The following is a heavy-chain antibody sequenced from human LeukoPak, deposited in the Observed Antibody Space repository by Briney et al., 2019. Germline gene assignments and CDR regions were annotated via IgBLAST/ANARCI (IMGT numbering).Heavy chain of an antibody. CDR3: ARGAYCSSTSCYPYYYYGMDV. V-gene: IGHV3-33*01. CDR1: GFTFSSYG. D-gene: IGHD2-2*01. CDR2: IWYDGSNK. Sequence: PGRSLRFSCAASGFTFSSYGMHWVRQAPGKGLEWVAVIWYDGSNKYYADSVKGRFTISRDNSKNTLYLQMNSLRAEDTAVYYCARGAYCSSTSCYPYYYYGMDVWGKGTTVTVSS. J-gene: IGHJ6*04.